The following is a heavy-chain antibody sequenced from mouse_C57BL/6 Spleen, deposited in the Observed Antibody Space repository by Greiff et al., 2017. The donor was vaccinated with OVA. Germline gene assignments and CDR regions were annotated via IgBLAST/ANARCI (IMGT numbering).Heavy chain of an antibody. J-gene: IGHJ1*03. Sequence: EVKLVESGGGLVKPGGSLKLSCAASGFTFSSYTMSWVRQTPEKRLEWVATISGGGGNTYYPDSVKGRFTISRDNAKNTLYLQMSSLRSEDTALYYCARQANWGLYWYFDVWGTGTTVTVSS. CDR2: ISGGGGNT. CDR3: ARQANWGLYWYFDV. D-gene: IGHD4-1*01. CDR1: GFTFSSYT. V-gene: IGHV5-9*01.